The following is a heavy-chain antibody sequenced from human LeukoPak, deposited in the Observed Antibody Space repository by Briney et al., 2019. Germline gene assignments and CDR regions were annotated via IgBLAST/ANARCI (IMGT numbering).Heavy chain of an antibody. J-gene: IGHJ4*02. D-gene: IGHD5-24*01. CDR1: GFIVSDSY. CDR3: ARDPVEMATTFDY. Sequence: GGSLRLSCAASGFIVSDSYMSWVRQAPGKGLEWVAIINQDGSRKSSADSVKGRFTISRDNAKNLLYLQMNSLRAEDTAVYYCARDPVEMATTFDYWGQGTLVTVSS. V-gene: IGHV3-7*01. CDR2: INQDGSRK.